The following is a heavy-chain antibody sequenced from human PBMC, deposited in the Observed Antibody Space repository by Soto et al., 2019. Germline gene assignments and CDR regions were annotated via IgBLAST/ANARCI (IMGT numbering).Heavy chain of an antibody. CDR3: ARSKHSLDY. CDR1: GGSISSHY. V-gene: IGHV4-59*11. J-gene: IGHJ4*02. Sequence: PSETLPLTCTVSGGSISSHYWSWIRQPTGKGLEWIGYIYYSGSTNYNPSLKSRVTISVDTSKNQFSLKLSSVTAADTAVYYCARSKHSLDYWGQGTLVTVSS. CDR2: IYYSGST.